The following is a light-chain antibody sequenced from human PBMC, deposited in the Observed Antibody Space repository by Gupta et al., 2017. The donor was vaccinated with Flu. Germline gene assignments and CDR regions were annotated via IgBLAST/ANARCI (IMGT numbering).Light chain of an antibody. CDR2: DES. J-gene: IGLJ1*01. V-gene: IGLV3-21*02. CDR1: NGGRNK. CDR3: QGWDSSSDQYV. Sequence: GQTGTMRGGGDNGGRNKVHCDRQKAGESPVLVVYDESGRRAGGPDGFSGANSGNTATLTIGRVEAGDEADYYCQGWDSSSDQYVFGTGTKVTVL.